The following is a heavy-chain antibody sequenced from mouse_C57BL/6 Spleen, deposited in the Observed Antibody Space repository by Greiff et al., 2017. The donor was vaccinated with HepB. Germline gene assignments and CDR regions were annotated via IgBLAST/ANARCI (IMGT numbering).Heavy chain of an antibody. CDR2: IWSDGST. CDR3: ARGWEYYYGSSGYWYFDG. J-gene: IGHJ1*03. Sequence: VHLVESGPGLVAPSQSLSITCTVSGFSLTSYGVHWVRQPPGKGLEWLEVIWSDGSTTYNSALKSRLSISKDNSKDQVSLKMNRHQTDDTAMYYGARGWEYYYGSSGYWYFDGWGTGTTVTVSS. D-gene: IGHD1-1*01. V-gene: IGHV2-6*03. CDR1: GFSLTSYG.